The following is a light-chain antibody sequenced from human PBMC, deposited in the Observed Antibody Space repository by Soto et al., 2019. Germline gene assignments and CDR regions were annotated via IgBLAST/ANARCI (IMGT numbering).Light chain of an antibody. CDR2: GVS. J-gene: IGLJ1*01. CDR3: CSYTSRTTYV. CDR1: SGDIGAYNY. Sequence: QSALTQPASVSGSPGQSITISCTGTSGDIGAYNYVSWYQQHPYTAPKLLIYGVSDRPSGVSNRFSASKSGNTASLTNSGLQSEDEDDYFCCSYTSRTTYVFGTGTKLTVL. V-gene: IGLV2-14*01.